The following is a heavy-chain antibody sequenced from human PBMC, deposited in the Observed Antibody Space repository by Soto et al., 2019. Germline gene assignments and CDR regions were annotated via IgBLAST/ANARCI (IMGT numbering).Heavy chain of an antibody. D-gene: IGHD3-10*01. V-gene: IGHV3-48*02. CDR3: ARRKFLEFFFINVYVYDMDV. CDR2: ISSDSRYI. J-gene: IGHJ6*02. Sequence: EVQLVESGGGLVQPGGSLRLSCAASGFTLSNYAVNWVRQAPGKGLEWVSYISSDSRYIYYGDSVKGRFTISRDNARNSVYLQMNSLRDEDTAVYNYARRKFLEFFFINVYVYDMDVWGEGTPVTVSS. CDR1: GFTLSNYA.